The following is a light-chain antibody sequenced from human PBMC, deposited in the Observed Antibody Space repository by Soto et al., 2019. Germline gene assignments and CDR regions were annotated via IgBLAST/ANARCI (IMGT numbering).Light chain of an antibody. CDR2: GAS. CDR3: QQYAATPRT. CDR1: QSVSSSY. Sequence: EVVMTQSPATLSVSLGDRATLSCRASQSVSSSYLAWYQQKPGQAPRLLIYGASSRATGIPDRFSGSGSGTDFTLTISRLEPEDFAVYYCQQYAATPRTFGPGTKVDIK. V-gene: IGKV3-20*01. J-gene: IGKJ3*01.